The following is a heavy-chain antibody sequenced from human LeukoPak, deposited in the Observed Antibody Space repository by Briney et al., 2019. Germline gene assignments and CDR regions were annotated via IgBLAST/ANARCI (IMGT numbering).Heavy chain of an antibody. CDR2: IYYSGST. Sequence: SETLSLTCTVSGGSISSGGYYWSWIRQHPGKGLEWIGYIYYSGSTYYNPSLKSRVTISVDKSKNQFSLKLSSVTAADTAVYYCARDRLSIVGGMLGLFDPWGQGTLVTVSS. CDR1: GGSISSGGYY. V-gene: IGHV4-31*03. J-gene: IGHJ5*02. D-gene: IGHD1-26*01. CDR3: ARDRLSIVGGMLGLFDP.